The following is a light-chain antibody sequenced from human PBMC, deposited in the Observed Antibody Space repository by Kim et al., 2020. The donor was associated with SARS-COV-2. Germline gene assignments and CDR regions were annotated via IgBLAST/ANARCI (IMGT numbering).Light chain of an antibody. J-gene: IGKJ5*01. Sequence: DIQLTQSPSSLSASVGDRVTITCRASQKIETYLNWYQHKPGRAPKLLIHVTSTLQSGVPSRFSGSGSGTEFTLTISSLQPEDFATYFCLQHNTYPITFGQGTRLEIK. CDR1: QKIETY. CDR3: LQHNTYPIT. CDR2: VTS. V-gene: IGKV1-17*01.